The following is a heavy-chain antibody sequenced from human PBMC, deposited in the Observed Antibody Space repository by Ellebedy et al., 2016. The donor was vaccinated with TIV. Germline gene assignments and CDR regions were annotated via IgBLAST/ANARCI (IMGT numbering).Heavy chain of an antibody. CDR1: GYTFTSYD. D-gene: IGHD3-9*01. CDR2: MNPNSGNT. CDR3: ARDLAYYDILTGYPNDAFDI. V-gene: IGHV1-8*01. J-gene: IGHJ3*02. Sequence: ASVKVSCKASGYTFTSYDINWVRQATGQGLEWMGWMNPNSGNTGYAQKFQGRVTMTTDTSTSTAYMELRSLRSDDTAVYYCARDLAYYDILTGYPNDAFDIWGQGTMVTVSS.